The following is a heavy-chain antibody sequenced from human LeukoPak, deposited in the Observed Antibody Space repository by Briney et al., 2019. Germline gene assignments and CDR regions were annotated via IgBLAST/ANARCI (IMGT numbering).Heavy chain of an antibody. CDR1: GYTFTGYY. J-gene: IGHJ3*02. Sequence: ASVKVSCKASGYTFTGYYMHWVRQAPGQGLEWMGWINPNSGGTNYAQKFQGRVTMTRDTSISTAYMELSRLRSDDTAVYYCAKSTIFGVVANYGNDAFDIWGQGTMVTVSS. V-gene: IGHV1-2*02. CDR3: AKSTIFGVVANYGNDAFDI. CDR2: INPNSGGT. D-gene: IGHD3-3*01.